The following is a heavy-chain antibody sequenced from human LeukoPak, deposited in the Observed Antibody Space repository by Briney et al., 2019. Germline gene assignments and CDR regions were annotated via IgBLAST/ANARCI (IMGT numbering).Heavy chain of an antibody. V-gene: IGHV3-30*01. CDR3: ARDPAYYDSSGPGSAFDY. D-gene: IGHD3-22*01. Sequence: PGGSLRLSCATSGFTFSSYAMHWVRQAPGKGLEWVAVISYDGSNKYYADSVKGRFTISRDNSKNTLYLQMNSLRAEDTAVYYCARDPAYYDSSGPGSAFDYWGQGTLVTACS. CDR2: ISYDGSNK. CDR1: GFTFSSYA. J-gene: IGHJ4*02.